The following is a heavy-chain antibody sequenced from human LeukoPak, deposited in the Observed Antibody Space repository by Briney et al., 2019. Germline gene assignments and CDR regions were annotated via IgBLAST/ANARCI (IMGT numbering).Heavy chain of an antibody. Sequence: GGSLRLSCAASGFSFSSYAMSWVRQAPGKGLEWVSGISGSGGSTYYADSVKGRFTISRDNSKNTLYLQMNSLRAEDTAVYYCAKGIVGRNAFDIWGQGTMVTVSS. D-gene: IGHD3-22*01. J-gene: IGHJ3*02. CDR3: AKGIVGRNAFDI. CDR2: ISGSGGST. V-gene: IGHV3-23*01. CDR1: GFSFSSYA.